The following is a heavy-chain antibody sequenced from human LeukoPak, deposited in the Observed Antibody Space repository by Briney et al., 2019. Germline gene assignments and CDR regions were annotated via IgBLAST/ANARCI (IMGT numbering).Heavy chain of an antibody. CDR2: VSPPGGGT. D-gene: IGHD3-10*01. CDR3: ARVYYGSGSLHYYYYYMDV. J-gene: IGHJ6*03. V-gene: IGHV3-23*01. CDR1: GFTFSNHG. Sequence: GGSLRLSCAPSGFTFSNHGMNWVRQAPGKGLEWLSGVSPPGGGTYYADSVKGRFIISRENSKNTLYLQMNSLRAEDTAVYYCARVYYGSGSLHYYYYYMDVWGKGTTVTISS.